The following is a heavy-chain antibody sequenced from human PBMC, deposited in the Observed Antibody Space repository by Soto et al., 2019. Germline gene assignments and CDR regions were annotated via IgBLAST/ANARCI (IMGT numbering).Heavy chain of an antibody. CDR2: ISGSGGST. CDR3: AKERGETYYDFWSGYIFDY. D-gene: IGHD3-3*01. V-gene: IGHV3-23*01. J-gene: IGHJ4*02. CDR1: GFTFSSYA. Sequence: GGSLRLSCAASGFTFSSYAMSWVRQAPGKGLEWVSAISGSGGSTYYADSVKGRFTISGDNSKNTLYLQMNSLRAEDTAVYYCAKERGETYYDFWSGYIFDYWGQGTLVTVSS.